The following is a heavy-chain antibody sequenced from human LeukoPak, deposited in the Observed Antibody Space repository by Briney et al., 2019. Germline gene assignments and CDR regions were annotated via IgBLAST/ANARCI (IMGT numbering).Heavy chain of an antibody. J-gene: IGHJ4*02. D-gene: IGHD3-22*01. Sequence: PGGSLRLSCAASGFTFDDYAMHWVRQAPGKGLEWVSGISWNSGSIGYADSVKGRFTISRDNAKNSLYLQMNSLRAEDTALYYCXXXXXXXGVVVIDDYFDYWGQGTLVTVSS. CDR1: GFTFDDYA. CDR2: ISWNSGSI. V-gene: IGHV3-9*01. CDR3: XXXXXXXGVVVIDDYFDY.